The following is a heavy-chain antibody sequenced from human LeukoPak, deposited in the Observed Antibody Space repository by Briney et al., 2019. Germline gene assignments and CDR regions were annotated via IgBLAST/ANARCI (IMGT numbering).Heavy chain of an antibody. V-gene: IGHV3-9*01. CDR1: GFTFDDYA. Sequence: GGSLRLSSAASGFTFDDYAMPWVRQAPGKGLEWVSGISWNSGSIGYADSVKGRFTISRDNAKNSLYLQMNSLRAEDTAVYYCARDYDSYGDFDYWGQGTLVTVSS. D-gene: IGHD5-18*01. CDR3: ARDYDSYGDFDY. CDR2: ISWNSGSI. J-gene: IGHJ4*02.